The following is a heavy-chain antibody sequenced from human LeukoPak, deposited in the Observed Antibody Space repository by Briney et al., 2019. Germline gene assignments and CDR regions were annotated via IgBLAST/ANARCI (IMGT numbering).Heavy chain of an antibody. CDR1: GFTFSSYW. CDR3: AREGIAVAVYLNY. CDR2: IKQDGSEK. Sequence: GGSLRLSCAASGFTFSSYWMSWVRQAPGKGLEWVANIKQDGSEKYYVDSVKGRFTISRDNAKNSLYLQMNSLRAEDTAVYYCAREGIAVAVYLNYRGQGTLVTVSS. D-gene: IGHD6-19*01. J-gene: IGHJ4*02. V-gene: IGHV3-7*03.